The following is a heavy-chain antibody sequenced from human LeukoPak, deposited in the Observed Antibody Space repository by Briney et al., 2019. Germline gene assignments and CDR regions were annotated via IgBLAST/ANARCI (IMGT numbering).Heavy chain of an antibody. CDR2: ISSSVSDI. V-gene: IGHV3-48*03. D-gene: IGHD2-21*02. CDR1: GFTFSSYE. Sequence: GGSLRLSCAASGFTFSSYEMNWVRQAPGKGLEGISYISSSVSDIHYADSVKGRFTISRDNAKNSLYLQMSSLRVEDTAVYYCARERAACGGDCNDYWGQGTLVTVSS. J-gene: IGHJ4*02. CDR3: ARERAACGGDCNDY.